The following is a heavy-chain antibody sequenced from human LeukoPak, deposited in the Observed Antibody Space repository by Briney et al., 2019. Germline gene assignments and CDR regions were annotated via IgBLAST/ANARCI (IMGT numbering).Heavy chain of an antibody. V-gene: IGHV1-24*01. CDR2: FDPEDGET. CDR3: ATDSVDCSGGSCYSLGY. CDR1: GGTFNSYA. Sequence: ASVKVSCKASGGTFNSYAISWVRQAPGKGLEWMGGFDPEDGETIYAQKFQGRVTMTEDTSTDTAYMELSSLRSEDTAVYYCATDSVDCSGGSCYSLGYWGQGTLVTVSS. D-gene: IGHD2-15*01. J-gene: IGHJ4*02.